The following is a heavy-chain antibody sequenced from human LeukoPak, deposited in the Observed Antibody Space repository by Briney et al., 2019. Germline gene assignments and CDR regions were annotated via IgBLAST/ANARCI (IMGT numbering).Heavy chain of an antibody. V-gene: IGHV1-69*04. CDR2: IIPILGIA. CDR1: GGTFSSYA. CDR3: ARDNTVYCGGDCYSDY. J-gene: IGHJ4*02. D-gene: IGHD2-21*02. Sequence: SVKVSCKASGGTFSSYAISWVRQAPGQGLDWLGRIIPILGIANYAQKFQGRVTITADKSTSTAYMELSSLRSEDTAVYYCARDNTVYCGGDCYSDYWGQGTLVTVSS.